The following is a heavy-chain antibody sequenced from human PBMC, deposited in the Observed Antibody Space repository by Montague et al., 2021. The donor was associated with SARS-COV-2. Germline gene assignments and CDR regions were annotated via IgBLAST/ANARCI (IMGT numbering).Heavy chain of an antibody. CDR3: SRGGDMNWFDP. CDR1: GGSISSYY. Sequence: SETLSLTCTVSGGSISSYYWSWIRHLPGKGLEWIGYIYYSGSTTYNPPPKSRVTISVDTSKNQFSLKLSSVTAADTAEYYCSRGGDMNWFDPWGQGTLVTVSS. D-gene: IGHD2-21*01. V-gene: IGHV4-59*01. CDR2: IYYSGST. J-gene: IGHJ5*02.